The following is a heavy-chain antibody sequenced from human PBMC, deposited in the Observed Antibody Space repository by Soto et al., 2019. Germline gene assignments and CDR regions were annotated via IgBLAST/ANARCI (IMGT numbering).Heavy chain of an antibody. CDR2: ISYDGSKR. V-gene: IGHV3-33*05. Sequence: QVQLVESGGGVVQPGRSLRLSCAASGFTFSSYGMHWVRQAPGKGLEWVAVISYDGSKRFYVDSMKGRLTISRVNSKNTLILQMDSLRAEDTGLYYCASAYCTSASCLNWFDPWGRGTLVTVSS. J-gene: IGHJ5*01. CDR3: ASAYCTSASCLNWFDP. CDR1: GFTFSSYG. D-gene: IGHD2-2*01.